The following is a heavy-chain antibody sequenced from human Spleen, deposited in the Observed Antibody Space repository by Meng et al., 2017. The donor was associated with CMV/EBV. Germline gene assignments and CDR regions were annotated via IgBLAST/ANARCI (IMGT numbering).Heavy chain of an antibody. CDR2: IYSGGST. Sequence: GGSLRLSCAASGFTVSSNYMSWVRQAPGKGLEWVSVIYSGGSTYYADSVKGRFTISRDNSKNTLYLQMNSLRAEDTAVYYCARDSGSYYSGAFDIWGQGTMVTVSS. CDR3: ARDSGSYYSGAFDI. CDR1: GFTVSSNY. J-gene: IGHJ3*02. D-gene: IGHD1-26*01. V-gene: IGHV3-66*02.